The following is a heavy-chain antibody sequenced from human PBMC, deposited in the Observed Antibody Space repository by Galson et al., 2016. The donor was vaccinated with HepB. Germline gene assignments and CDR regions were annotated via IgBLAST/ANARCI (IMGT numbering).Heavy chain of an antibody. CDR2: INTYNGDT. Sequence: SVKVSCKASGYAFTTYGISWVRQAPGQGLEWMGWINTYNGDTNSAQKIQGRVTMTTDTSTTTTYMELRSLRSDDTAVYYCARGALRGNWIDPWGQGTLVTVSS. CDR3: ARGALRGNWIDP. D-gene: IGHD3-16*01. CDR1: GYAFTTYG. V-gene: IGHV1-18*01. J-gene: IGHJ5*02.